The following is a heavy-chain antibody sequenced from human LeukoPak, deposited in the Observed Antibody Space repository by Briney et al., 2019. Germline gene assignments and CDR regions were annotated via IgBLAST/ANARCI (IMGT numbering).Heavy chain of an antibody. CDR1: GYTFTIYD. J-gene: IGHJ3*02. Sequence: ASVKVSCKASGYTFTIYDINWVRQATGQGLEWRGWMNPNSGNTGYAQKFQGRVTMTRNTSISTAYMELSSLRSEDTAVYYCARAVRTTAYYDFWSGYYSGDAFDIWGQGTTVTVSS. D-gene: IGHD3-3*01. CDR2: MNPNSGNT. CDR3: ARAVRTTAYYDFWSGYYSGDAFDI. V-gene: IGHV1-8*01.